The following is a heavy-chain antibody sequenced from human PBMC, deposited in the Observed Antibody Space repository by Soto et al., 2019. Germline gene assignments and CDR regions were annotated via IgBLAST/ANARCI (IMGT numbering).Heavy chain of an antibody. CDR2: INAGNGNT. J-gene: IGHJ3*01. D-gene: IGHD3-10*02. CDR3: VRPGSYMLVACDL. Sequence: QVQLVQSGAEVKKPGASVNISCKASGYTFISYAIHWARQAPGQRLEWMGWINAGNGNTKYSQKFQRRVTITRDTSASTVYMELSSLRSEDTATYYCVRPGSYMLVACDLWGQVTTVIVSS. V-gene: IGHV1-3*01. CDR1: GYTFISYA.